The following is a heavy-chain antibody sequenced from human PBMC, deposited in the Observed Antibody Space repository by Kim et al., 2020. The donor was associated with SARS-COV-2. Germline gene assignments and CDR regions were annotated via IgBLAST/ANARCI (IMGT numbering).Heavy chain of an antibody. D-gene: IGHD3-10*01. V-gene: IGHV4-34*01. CDR3: ARGWSYGSGRGLPDY. J-gene: IGHJ4*02. CDR1: GGSFSGYY. Sequence: SETLSLTCAVYGGSFSGYYWSWIRQPPGKGLEWIGEINHSGSTNYNPSLKSRVTISVDTSKNQFSLKLSSVTAADTAVYYCARGWSYGSGRGLPDYWGQGTLVTVSS. CDR2: INHSGST.